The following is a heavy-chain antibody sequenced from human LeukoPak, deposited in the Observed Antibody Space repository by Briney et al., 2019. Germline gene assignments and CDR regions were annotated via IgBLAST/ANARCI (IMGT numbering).Heavy chain of an antibody. CDR1: GFTFDDYA. CDR3: AKDSGIMITFGGVIGFDY. V-gene: IGHV3-9*01. J-gene: IGHJ4*02. D-gene: IGHD3-16*02. CDR2: ISWNSGSI. Sequence: GGSPRLSCAASGFTFDDYAMHWVRQAPGKGLEWVSGISWNSGSIGYADSVKGRFTISRDNAKNSLYLQMNSLRAEDTALYYCAKDSGIMITFGGVIGFDYWGQGTLVTVSS.